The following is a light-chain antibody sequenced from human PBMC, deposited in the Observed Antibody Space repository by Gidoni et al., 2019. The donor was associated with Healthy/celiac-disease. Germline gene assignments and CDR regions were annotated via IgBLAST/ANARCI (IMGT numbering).Light chain of an antibody. CDR2: GAS. V-gene: IGKV3-20*01. CDR3: RQYCSSPRS. J-gene: IGKJ2*04. CDR1: RVVSSSY. Sequence: EIVLTQSSGTLSLSPGERATPSCRASRVVSSSYLAWYQQKPGQAPRLLIYGASSRATGVPDRFSGSGSGTAFTLSISRLEPDDFAVYYWRQYCSSPRSFGQGTKLEIK.